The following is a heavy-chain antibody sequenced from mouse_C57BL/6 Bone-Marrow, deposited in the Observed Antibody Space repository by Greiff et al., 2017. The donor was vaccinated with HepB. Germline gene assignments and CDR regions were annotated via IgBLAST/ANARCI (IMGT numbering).Heavy chain of an antibody. CDR2: INPSSGYT. CDR3: ARRGYYGRYFDV. CDR1: GYTFTSYT. D-gene: IGHD1-1*01. Sequence: VQGVESGAELARPGASVKMSCKASGYTFTSYTMHWVKQRPGQGLEWIGYINPSSGYTKYNQKFKDKATLTADKSSSTAYMQLSSLTSEDSAVYYCARRGYYGRYFDVWGTGTTVTVSS. J-gene: IGHJ1*03. V-gene: IGHV1-4*01.